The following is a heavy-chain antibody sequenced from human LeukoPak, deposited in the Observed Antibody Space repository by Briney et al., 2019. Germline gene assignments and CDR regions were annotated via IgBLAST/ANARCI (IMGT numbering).Heavy chain of an antibody. CDR2: INPSGGST. CDR3: ARDGETTVTNAMGLPGSREGYYGMDV. Sequence: ASVKVSCKASGYTFTSYYMHWVRQAPGQGLEWMGIINPSGGSTSYAQKFQGRVTMTRDTSTSTVYMELSSLRSEDTAVYYCARDGETTVTNAMGLPGSREGYYGMDVWGQGTTVTVSS. V-gene: IGHV1-46*01. D-gene: IGHD4-17*01. CDR1: GYTFTSYY. J-gene: IGHJ6*02.